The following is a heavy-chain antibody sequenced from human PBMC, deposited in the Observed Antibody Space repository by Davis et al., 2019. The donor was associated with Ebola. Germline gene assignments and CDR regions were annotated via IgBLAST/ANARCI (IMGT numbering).Heavy chain of an antibody. Sequence: GESLKISCAASGFTFSSYSMNWVRQAPGKGLEWVSYISSSSSTIYYADSVKGRFTISRDNAKNSLYLQMNSLRDEDTAVYYCARTYCTGGVCSPGLDYWGQGTLVTVSS. CDR2: ISSSSSTI. CDR1: GFTFSSYS. CDR3: ARTYCTGGVCSPGLDY. J-gene: IGHJ4*02. D-gene: IGHD2-8*02. V-gene: IGHV3-48*02.